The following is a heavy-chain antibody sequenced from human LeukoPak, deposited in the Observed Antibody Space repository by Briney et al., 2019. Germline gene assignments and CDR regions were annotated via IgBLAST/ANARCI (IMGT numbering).Heavy chain of an antibody. V-gene: IGHV3-30-3*01. CDR1: GFTFSSYA. Sequence: PGESLRLSCAASGFTFSSYAMHWVRQAPGKGLEWVAVISYDGSNKYYADSVKGRFTISRDNSKNTLYLQMNSLRAEDTAVYYCAREDYDFWSGYYAYYFDYWGQGTLVTVSS. D-gene: IGHD3-3*01. CDR3: AREDYDFWSGYYAYYFDY. J-gene: IGHJ4*02. CDR2: ISYDGSNK.